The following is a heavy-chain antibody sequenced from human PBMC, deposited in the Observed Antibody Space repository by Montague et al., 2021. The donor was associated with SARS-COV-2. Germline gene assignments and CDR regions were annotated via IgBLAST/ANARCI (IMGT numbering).Heavy chain of an antibody. J-gene: IGHJ4*02. CDR2: INHSGST. V-gene: IGHV4-34*01. D-gene: IGHD3-3*01. CDR3: ARVAESTYYDFWSGYLRFYYFDY. Sequence: SETLSLTCAVYGGSFSGYYWSWIRKPPGKGLEWIGEINHSGSTNYNPSLKGRVTISVDTSKNQFSLKLSSVTAADTAVYYCARVAESTYYDFWSGYLRFYYFDYWGQGTLVTVSS. CDR1: GGSFSGYY.